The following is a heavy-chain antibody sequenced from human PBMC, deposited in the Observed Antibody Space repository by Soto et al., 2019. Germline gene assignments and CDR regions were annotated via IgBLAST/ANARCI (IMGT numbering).Heavy chain of an antibody. CDR2: IYPGDSDT. D-gene: IGHD4-17*01. V-gene: IGHV5-51*01. CDR1: GYSFTSYW. Sequence: PGESLKISCKGSGYSFTSYWIGWVRQMPGKGLEWMGIIYPGDSDTRYSPSFQGQVTVSADKSISTAYLQWSSLKASDTAMYYSARLRHGGYKLHYGMDVWGQGTTVTVSS. J-gene: IGHJ6*02. CDR3: ARLRHGGYKLHYGMDV.